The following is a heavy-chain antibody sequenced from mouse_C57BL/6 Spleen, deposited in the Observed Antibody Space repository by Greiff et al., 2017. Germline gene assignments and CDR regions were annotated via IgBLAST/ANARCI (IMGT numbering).Heavy chain of an antibody. CDR1: GYTFTSYW. CDR3: ARSTAQATRDY. V-gene: IGHV1-64*01. J-gene: IGHJ4*01. D-gene: IGHD3-2*02. Sequence: QVQLQQPGAELVKPGASVKLSCTASGYTFTSYWMHWVKQRPGQGLEWIGMIHPNSGSTNYNEKFQSKATLTGDKTYSTAYMQLSSLTSADSAVYYCARSTAQATRDYWGQGTSVTVSS. CDR2: IHPNSGST.